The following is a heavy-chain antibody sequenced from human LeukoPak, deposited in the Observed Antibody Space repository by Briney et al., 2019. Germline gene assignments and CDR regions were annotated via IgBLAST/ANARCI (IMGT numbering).Heavy chain of an antibody. CDR2: ISGSGGST. J-gene: IGHJ5*02. CDR1: GFTFSSYA. D-gene: IGHD2-2*01. Sequence: GGSLRLSCAASGFTFSSYAMSWVRQAPGKGLQWVSAISGSGGSTYYADSVKGRFTISRDNSKNTLYLQMNSLRAEDTAVYYCAKDRDIVVVPAAHNWFDPWGQGTLVTVSS. CDR3: AKDRDIVVVPAAHNWFDP. V-gene: IGHV3-23*01.